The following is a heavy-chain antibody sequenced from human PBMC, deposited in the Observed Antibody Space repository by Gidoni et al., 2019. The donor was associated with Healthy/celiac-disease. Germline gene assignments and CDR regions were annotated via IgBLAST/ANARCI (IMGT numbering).Heavy chain of an antibody. CDR2: ISAYNGNT. CDR1: GYTFTSYG. D-gene: IGHD2-2*02. J-gene: IGHJ6*02. CDR3: ARDLVVPAAIPLNYYYGMDV. V-gene: IGHV1-18*04. Sequence: QVQLVQSGAEVKKPGASVKVSCKASGYTFTSYGISGVRQAPGQGLEWMGWISAYNGNTTYAQKLQGRVTMTTDTSTSTAYMELRSLRSDDTAVYYCARDLVVPAAIPLNYYYGMDVWGQGTTVTVYS.